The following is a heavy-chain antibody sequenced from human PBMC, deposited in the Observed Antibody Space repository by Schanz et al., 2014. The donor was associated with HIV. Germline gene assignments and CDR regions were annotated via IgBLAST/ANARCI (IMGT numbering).Heavy chain of an antibody. V-gene: IGHV4-30-2*01. CDR3: ASLQSHYFDY. CDR2: IHHSGTT. CDR1: GGSISSGDYS. J-gene: IGHJ4*02. Sequence: QVQLQESGPGLVKPSQTLSLTCTVSGGSISSGDYSWSWIRLLPGKGLEWIGNIHHSGTTYYNPSLKRRVTISADRSKNQLSLNVSFVPAADTAVYYCASLQSHYFDYWGQGALVTVSS.